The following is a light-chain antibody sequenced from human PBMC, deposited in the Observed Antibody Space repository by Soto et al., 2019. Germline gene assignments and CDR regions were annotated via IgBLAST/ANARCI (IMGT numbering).Light chain of an antibody. CDR1: QSVSSN. J-gene: IGKJ1*01. CDR2: DAS. CDR3: QQYGGTPWT. Sequence: EIVMTQSPSTLPVSPGERATLSCRASQSVSSNLAWYQQKPGQAPRLLVYDASNRATGIPARFSGSGSGTDFSLTISRLEPEDFEVYYCQQYGGTPWTFGQGTKVDIK. V-gene: IGKV3D-15*01.